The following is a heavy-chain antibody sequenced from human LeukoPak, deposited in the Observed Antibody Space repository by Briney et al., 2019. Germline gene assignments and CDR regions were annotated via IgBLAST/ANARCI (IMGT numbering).Heavy chain of an antibody. J-gene: IGHJ3*02. CDR1: GFTFSSYS. V-gene: IGHV3-21*04. Sequence: GGSLRLSCAASGFTFSSYSMNWVRQAPGKGLEWVSSISSSSSYIYYADSVKGRFTISRDNAKNSLYLQMNSLRAEDTAVYYCAKAFRITIFGVVTRDAFDIWGQGTMVTVSS. CDR2: ISSSSSYI. D-gene: IGHD3-3*01. CDR3: AKAFRITIFGVVTRDAFDI.